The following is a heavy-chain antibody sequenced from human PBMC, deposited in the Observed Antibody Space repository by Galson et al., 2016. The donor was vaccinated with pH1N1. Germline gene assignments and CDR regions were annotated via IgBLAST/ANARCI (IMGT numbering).Heavy chain of an antibody. CDR2: IWDNGRNT. V-gene: IGHV3-33*03. J-gene: IGHJ4*02. CDR1: GFTFQRYG. CDR3: ATEDYYTSLY. Sequence: SLRLSCATSGFTFQRYGIHWVRQAPGKGLEWVAVIWDNGRNTNYADSVKGRCTISRDNAENSLSLQMNSLRVEDTALYYCATEDYYTSLYWGQGILVTVSS. D-gene: IGHD1-26*01.